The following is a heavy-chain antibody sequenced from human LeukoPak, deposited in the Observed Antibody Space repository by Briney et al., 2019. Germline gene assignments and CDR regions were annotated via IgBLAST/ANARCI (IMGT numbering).Heavy chain of an antibody. CDR3: AGEIAAAGFDY. V-gene: IGHV1-69*01. D-gene: IGHD6-13*01. CDR2: IIPIFGTA. Sequence: SVKVSCKASGGTFSSHAISWVRQAPGQGLEWMGGIIPIFGTANYAQKFQGRVTITADESTSTAYMELSSLRSEDTAVYYCAGEIAAAGFDYWGQGTLVTVSS. J-gene: IGHJ4*02. CDR1: GGTFSSHA.